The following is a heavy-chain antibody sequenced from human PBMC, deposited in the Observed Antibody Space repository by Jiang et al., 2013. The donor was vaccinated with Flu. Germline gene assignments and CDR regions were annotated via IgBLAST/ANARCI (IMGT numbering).Heavy chain of an antibody. V-gene: IGHV3-30*18. CDR1: GFTFSSYG. CDR3: AKDGEVDIVVVTAIQIDY. CDR2: ISYDGSNK. J-gene: IGHJ4*02. D-gene: IGHD2-21*02. Sequence: LSCAASGFTFSSYGMHWVRQAPGKGLEWVAVISYDGSNKYYADSVKGRFTISRDNSKNTLYLQMNSLRAEDTAVYYCAKDGEVDIVVVTAIQIDYWGQGTLVTVSS.